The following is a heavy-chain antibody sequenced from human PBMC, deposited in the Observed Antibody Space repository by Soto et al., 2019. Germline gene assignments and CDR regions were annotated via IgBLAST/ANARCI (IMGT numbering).Heavy chain of an antibody. J-gene: IGHJ5*02. CDR1: GYTFTSYA. Sequence: QVQLVQSGAEVKKPGASVKVSCKASGYTFTSYAMHWVRQAPGQRLEWMGWINAGNGNTKYSQKFQGRVTITRDTSASTAYMELSSLRSEDTAVYYCARDSGVVVVAATGQFDPWGQGTLVTVSS. V-gene: IGHV1-3*01. D-gene: IGHD2-15*01. CDR2: INAGNGNT. CDR3: ARDSGVVVVAATGQFDP.